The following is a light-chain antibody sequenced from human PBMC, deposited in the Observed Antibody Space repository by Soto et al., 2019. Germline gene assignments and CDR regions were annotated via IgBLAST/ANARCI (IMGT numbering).Light chain of an antibody. CDR2: GAF. J-gene: IGKJ2*01. CDR1: QSVSSN. CDR3: QQCNDWPHT. V-gene: IGKV3-15*01. Sequence: EIVMTQSPATLSVSPGERATLSCRASQSVSSNLAWYQQKPGQAPRLLIYGAFTRATGIPARFSGRGSATEFTLTISSLQSEDCAVYYCQQCNDWPHTFGQGTKLEIK.